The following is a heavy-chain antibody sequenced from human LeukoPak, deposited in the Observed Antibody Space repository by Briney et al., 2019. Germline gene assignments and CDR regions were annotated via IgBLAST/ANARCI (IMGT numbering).Heavy chain of an antibody. V-gene: IGHV3-30*04. CDR2: ISYDGSSI. J-gene: IGHJ4*02. CDR1: GFTFSNYA. D-gene: IGHD2-15*01. Sequence: GGSLRLTCAASGFTFSNYAMHWVRQAQGTGLEWVALISYDGSSIRYADSVKGRFTISRDNSKNTVYLQMNSLRADDTAVYYCAKVARGYCTGSSCYGVDYWGQGTLVTVSS. CDR3: AKVARGYCTGSSCYGVDY.